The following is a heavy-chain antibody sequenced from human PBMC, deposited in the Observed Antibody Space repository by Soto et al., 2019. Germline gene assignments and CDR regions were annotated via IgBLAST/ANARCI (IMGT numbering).Heavy chain of an antibody. Sequence: ASVKVSCKASGYTFTSYAMHWVRQAPGQRLEWMGWINAGNGNTKYSQKFQGRVTITRDTSASTAYMELSSLRSEDTAVYYCASGQLWSTESYYYYYYMDVWGKGTTVTVSS. V-gene: IGHV1-3*01. CDR3: ASGQLWSTESYYYYYYMDV. CDR2: INAGNGNT. CDR1: GYTFTSYA. J-gene: IGHJ6*03. D-gene: IGHD5-18*01.